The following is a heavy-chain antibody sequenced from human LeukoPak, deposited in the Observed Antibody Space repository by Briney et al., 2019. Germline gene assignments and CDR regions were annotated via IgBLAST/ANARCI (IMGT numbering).Heavy chain of an antibody. CDR3: ARTTVTTLAFDY. V-gene: IGHV1-8*01. D-gene: IGHD4-17*01. CDR1: GYTFTSYD. Sequence: GASVTVSCKASGYTFTSYDINWVRQATGQGLEWMGRMNPNSGNTGYAQKFQGRVTMTRNTSISTAYMELSSLRSEDTAVYYCARTTVTTLAFDYWGQGTLVTVSS. J-gene: IGHJ4*02. CDR2: MNPNSGNT.